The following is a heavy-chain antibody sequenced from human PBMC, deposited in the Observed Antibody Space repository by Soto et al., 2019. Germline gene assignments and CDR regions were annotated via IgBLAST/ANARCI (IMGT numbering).Heavy chain of an antibody. V-gene: IGHV3-23*01. J-gene: IGHJ3*02. CDR1: GFTLSSYA. CDR3: AKDSPVYYDFWSGYYTYDAFDI. CDR2: ISGSGGST. D-gene: IGHD3-3*01. Sequence: GGSLRLSCAASGFTLSSYAMSWVRQAPGKGLEWVSAISGSGGSTYYADSVKGRFTISRDNSKNTLYLQMNSLRAEDTAVYYCAKDSPVYYDFWSGYYTYDAFDIWGQGTMVTVSS.